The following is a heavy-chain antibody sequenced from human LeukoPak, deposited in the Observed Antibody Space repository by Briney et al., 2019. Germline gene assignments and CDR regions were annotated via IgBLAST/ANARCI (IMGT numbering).Heavy chain of an antibody. CDR1: GFTFSAYT. CDR3: ARALGYSSGWYYFDY. V-gene: IGHV3-30*14. D-gene: IGHD6-19*01. CDR2: ISFDGNNH. J-gene: IGHJ4*02. Sequence: PGGSLRLPCEASGFTFSAYTMHWIRQTPGKGQAPGKQLEWLAVISFDGNNHYYTHSVQGRFTISRDNSKNTLYLQMNSLRAEDTAVYYCARALGYSSGWYYFDYWGQGTLVTVSS.